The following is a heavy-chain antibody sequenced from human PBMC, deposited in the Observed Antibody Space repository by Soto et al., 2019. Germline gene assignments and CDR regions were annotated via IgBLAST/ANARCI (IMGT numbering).Heavy chain of an antibody. CDR1: GYTFTSYA. J-gene: IGHJ6*02. D-gene: IGHD3-3*01. Sequence: QVQLVQSGAEVKKPGASVKVSCKASGYTFTSYAMHWVRQAPGQRLEWMGWINAGNGNTKYSQKFQGRVTITRDTSASTAYMELSSLRSEDTAVYYCARDRVPYYDFWSGYYGASLHYYGMDVWGQGTTVTVSS. V-gene: IGHV1-3*01. CDR2: INAGNGNT. CDR3: ARDRVPYYDFWSGYYGASLHYYGMDV.